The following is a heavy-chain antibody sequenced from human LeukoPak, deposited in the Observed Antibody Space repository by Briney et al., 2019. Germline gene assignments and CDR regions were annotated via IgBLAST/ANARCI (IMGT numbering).Heavy chain of an antibody. CDR1: GYSISSGYY. CDR2: VYYSGST. D-gene: IGHD5-24*01. Sequence: SETLSLTCTVSGYSISSGYYWGWIRQPPGKGLEWIGYVYYSGSTNYNPSLKSRVTISVDTSKNQFSLKLSSVTAADTAVYYCARARWDGYNPYYFDYWGQGTLVTVSS. J-gene: IGHJ4*02. CDR3: ARARWDGYNPYYFDY. V-gene: IGHV4-61*01.